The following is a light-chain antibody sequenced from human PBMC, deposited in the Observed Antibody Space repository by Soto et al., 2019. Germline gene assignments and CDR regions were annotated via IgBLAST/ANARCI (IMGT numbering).Light chain of an antibody. V-gene: IGKV4-1*01. CDR2: WST. J-gene: IGKJ2*03. Sequence: DIVMTQSPDSLAVSLGERATINCKSSQSLFFRSKNKDYLAWYQHKPGQPPKLLFYWSTTRESGVPDRFSGSGSRTDFTLTISSLQAEDVAVYYCHQYYSIPYSFGQGTKLEIK. CDR1: QSLFFRSKNKDY. CDR3: HQYYSIPYS.